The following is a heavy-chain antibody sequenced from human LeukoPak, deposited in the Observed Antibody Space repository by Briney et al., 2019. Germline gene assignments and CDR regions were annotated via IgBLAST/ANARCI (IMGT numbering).Heavy chain of an antibody. CDR3: ARVLRYQLLRRDGPYYYGMDV. Sequence: ASVKVSCKASGYTFTSYGISWVRQAPGQGLEWMGWISAYNGNTNYAQKFQGRVTITADKSTSTAYMELSSLRSEDTAVYYCARVLRYQLLRRDGPYYYGMDVWGQGTTVTVSS. V-gene: IGHV1-18*01. CDR2: ISAYNGNT. J-gene: IGHJ6*02. CDR1: GYTFTSYG. D-gene: IGHD2-2*01.